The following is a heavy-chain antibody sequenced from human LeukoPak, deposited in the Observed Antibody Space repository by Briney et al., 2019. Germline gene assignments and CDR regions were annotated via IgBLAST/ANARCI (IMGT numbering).Heavy chain of an antibody. Sequence: PGGSLRLSCAASGFTVSSNDMSWVRQAPGKGLECISVIYSGGSTDYADSVKGRLTISRDNSKNTLYLQMNSLRAEDTAVYYCAKRDRTVTHAFDIWGQGTMVTVSS. CDR3: AKRDRTVTHAFDI. D-gene: IGHD4-17*01. V-gene: IGHV3-53*01. CDR1: GFTVSSND. CDR2: IYSGGST. J-gene: IGHJ3*02.